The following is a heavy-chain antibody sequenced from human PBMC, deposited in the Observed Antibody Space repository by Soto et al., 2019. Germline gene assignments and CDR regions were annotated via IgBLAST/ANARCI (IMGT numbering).Heavy chain of an antibody. Sequence: QVQLQESGPGLVKPSETLSLTCTVSGGSISSYYWSWIRQPPGKGLEWIGFIFDSGSTSYNPSLKSRVTISLDTSEYQFSLKLNSVTAADTAVYYCASMIGDPVLSFDSWGQGTLVAVSS. CDR1: GGSISSYY. D-gene: IGHD3-10*02. CDR3: ASMIGDPVLSFDS. J-gene: IGHJ5*01. V-gene: IGHV4-59*01. CDR2: IFDSGST.